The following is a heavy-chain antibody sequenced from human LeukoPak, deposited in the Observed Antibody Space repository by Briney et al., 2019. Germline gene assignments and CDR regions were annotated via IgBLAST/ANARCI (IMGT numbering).Heavy chain of an antibody. Sequence: SETLSLTCAVYGGSFSGYYWTWIRQPPGKGLEWIGEINHSGSTNYNPSLKSRVTISIDTSKNHFSLRLSSVTAADTAVYYCARGPTTHYNFLTGYHYFDYWGQGTLVTVSS. CDR2: INHSGST. D-gene: IGHD3-9*01. CDR1: GGSFSGYY. V-gene: IGHV4-34*01. J-gene: IGHJ4*02. CDR3: ARGPTTHYNFLTGYHYFDY.